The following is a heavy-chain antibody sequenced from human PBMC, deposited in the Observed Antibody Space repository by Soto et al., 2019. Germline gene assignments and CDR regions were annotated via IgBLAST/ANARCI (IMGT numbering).Heavy chain of an antibody. V-gene: IGHV3-23*01. CDR2: ISTNGDAA. CDR1: GFTFSNYG. D-gene: IGHD4-17*01. Sequence: GGSLRLSCAASGFTFSNYGLNLVRQAPGKGLEWVSGISTNGDAANYADSVKGRFTISRDNSKNALYMQMNGLRPEDTAVYYCAKDLSRWPHYALDSWGQGTPVTVSS. CDR3: AKDLSRWPHYALDS. J-gene: IGHJ5*01.